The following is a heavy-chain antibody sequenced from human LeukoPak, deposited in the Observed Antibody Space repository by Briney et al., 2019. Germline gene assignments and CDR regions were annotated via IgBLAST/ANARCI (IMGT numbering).Heavy chain of an antibody. Sequence: GRSLRLSCAASGFTFSSYGMHWVRQAPGKGLEWVAVIWYDGSNKYYADSVKGRFTIPRDNSKNTLSLQMNSLRAEDTAVYYCARDLEVESAVAGPYWGQGTLVTVSS. D-gene: IGHD6-19*01. J-gene: IGHJ4*02. CDR1: GFTFSSYG. CDR3: ARDLEVESAVAGPY. CDR2: IWYDGSNK. V-gene: IGHV3-33*01.